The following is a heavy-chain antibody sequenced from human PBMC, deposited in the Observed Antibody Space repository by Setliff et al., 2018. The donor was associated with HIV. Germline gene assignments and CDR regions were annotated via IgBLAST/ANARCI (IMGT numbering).Heavy chain of an antibody. CDR2: INPNSGGT. D-gene: IGHD3-9*01. J-gene: IGHJ4*02. CDR3: AKGPPLVISLPDF. Sequence: ASVKVSCKASGYTFTGYYMHWVRQAPGQGLEWMGWINPNSGGTNYAQKFQGRVTITADESTNTAYMELSSLISEDTALYYCAKGPPLVISLPDFWGQGTLVTVSS. V-gene: IGHV1-2*02. CDR1: GYTFTGYY.